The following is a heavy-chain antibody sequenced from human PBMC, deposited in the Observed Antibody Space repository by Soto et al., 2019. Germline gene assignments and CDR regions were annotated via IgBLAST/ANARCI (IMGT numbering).Heavy chain of an antibody. Sequence: QVQLVQAGAEVKKPGSSVKVSCKASGGTFSTYAISWVRQAPGQGLEWMGGIIPIYGTANYAQKFQGRLTMTADESTSTVKMELSSLRSDDTAVYYCAREDKPGGYTPPGTSGFDSWGQGTLVTVSS. D-gene: IGHD5-12*01. V-gene: IGHV1-69*12. CDR2: IIPIYGTA. CDR1: GGTFSTYA. J-gene: IGHJ4*02. CDR3: AREDKPGGYTPPGTSGFDS.